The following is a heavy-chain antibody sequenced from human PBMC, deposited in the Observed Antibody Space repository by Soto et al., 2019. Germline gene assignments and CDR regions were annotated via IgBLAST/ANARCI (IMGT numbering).Heavy chain of an antibody. CDR1: GFTFSDYG. CDR2: IWYDGSNK. V-gene: IGHV3-33*01. J-gene: IGHJ5*02. CDR3: ARDRAAGTTSLFDP. D-gene: IGHD1-7*01. Sequence: PGGSLRLSCAASGFTFSDYGMHWVRQAPGKGLEWVAVIWYDGSNKYYADSVKGRFTISRDNFKTTLYLQMNSLRAEDTAVYYCARDRAAGTTSLFDPWGQGTRVTVSS.